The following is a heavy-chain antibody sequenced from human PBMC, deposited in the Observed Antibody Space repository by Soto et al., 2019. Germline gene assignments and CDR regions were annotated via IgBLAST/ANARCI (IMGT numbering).Heavy chain of an antibody. J-gene: IGHJ4*02. CDR1: GFTFSSYG. Sequence: GGSLRLSCAASGFTFSSYGMHWVRQAPGKGLEWVAVIWYDGSDKYYADSVKGRFTISRDNSKNTLYLQMNSLRAEDTAVYYCARDDGDYSGWSGSPLFDYWGQGTLVTVSS. D-gene: IGHD6-19*01. CDR3: ARDDGDYSGWSGSPLFDY. CDR2: IWYDGSDK. V-gene: IGHV3-33*01.